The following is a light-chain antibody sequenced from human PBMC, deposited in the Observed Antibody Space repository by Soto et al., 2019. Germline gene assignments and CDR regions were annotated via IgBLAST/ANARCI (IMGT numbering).Light chain of an antibody. V-gene: IGLV2-14*01. CDR3: SSYSARGTRV. CDR1: SIDVGAYNY. J-gene: IGLJ1*01. Sequence: QSVLTQFASVSGSPGQSITITCTGTSIDVGAYNYVSWYQQHPDKAPKLLIYEVGNRPSGVSFRFSGSKSGNTASLTISVLQAEDEADYYCSSYSARGTRVFGTGTKVTVL. CDR2: EVG.